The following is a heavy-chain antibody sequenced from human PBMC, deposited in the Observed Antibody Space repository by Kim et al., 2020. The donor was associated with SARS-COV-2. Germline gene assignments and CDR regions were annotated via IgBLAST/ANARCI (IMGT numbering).Heavy chain of an antibody. Sequence: GGSLRLSCAASGFTFSSYAMSWVRQAPGKGLEWVSAISGSGGSTYYADSVKGRFTISRDNSKNTLYLQMNSLRAEDAAVYYCAKDKRDVLRYFVYWGQGTLVTVSS. V-gene: IGHV3-23*01. CDR2: ISGSGGST. J-gene: IGHJ4*02. CDR1: GFTFSSYA. D-gene: IGHD3-9*01. CDR3: AKDKRDVLRYFVY.